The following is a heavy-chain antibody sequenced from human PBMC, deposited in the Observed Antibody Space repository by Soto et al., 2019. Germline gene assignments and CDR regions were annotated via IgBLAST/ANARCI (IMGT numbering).Heavy chain of an antibody. V-gene: IGHV1-18*01. CDR2: INTYNGHT. J-gene: IGHJ6*02. CDR3: AMVDVYVTPSPQDV. D-gene: IGHD3-16*01. CDR1: GYIFTSYG. Sequence: ASVKVSCKTSGYIFTSYGIGWARQAPGQGLEWMGWINTYNGHTYYAQNLQGRVTLTTDTSTSTDDMELRSLRSNDSAIFFCAMVDVYVTPSPQDVWGQGTTVTVSS.